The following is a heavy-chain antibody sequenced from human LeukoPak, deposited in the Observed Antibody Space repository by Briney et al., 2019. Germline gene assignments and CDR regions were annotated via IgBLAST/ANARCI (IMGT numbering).Heavy chain of an antibody. CDR2: ISGSGGST. D-gene: IGHD6-13*01. Sequence: RAGGSLRLSCAASGFTFSSYAMSWVRQAPGKGLEWVSGISGSGGSTYYADSVKGRFNISRDNSKNMVYLQMNRLRAEDTAVYHCAKEGYANSWYRFDYWGQGTLVSVSS. CDR3: AKEGYANSWYRFDY. J-gene: IGHJ4*02. CDR1: GFTFSSYA. V-gene: IGHV3-23*01.